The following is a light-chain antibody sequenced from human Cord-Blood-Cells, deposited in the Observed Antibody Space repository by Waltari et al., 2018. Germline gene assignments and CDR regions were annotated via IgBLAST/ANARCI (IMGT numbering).Light chain of an antibody. CDR1: SLRSYY. CDR2: GKN. J-gene: IGLJ1*01. V-gene: IGLV3-19*01. Sequence: SSELTQDPAVSVALGQTVRITCQGDSLRSYYASWYQQKPGQAPVLVIYGKNNRPSGIPDRFSGSSSGNTASLTITGAQAEDEADYYCNSQDSSGNHPFYVFGTGTKVTVL. CDR3: NSQDSSGNHPFYV.